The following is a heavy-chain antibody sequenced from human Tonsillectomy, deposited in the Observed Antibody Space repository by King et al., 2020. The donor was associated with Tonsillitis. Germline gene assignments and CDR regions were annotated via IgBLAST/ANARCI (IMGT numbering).Heavy chain of an antibody. CDR2: IRNKANSYTT. D-gene: IGHD1-26*01. Sequence: VQLVESGGGLVQPGGSLRLSCAASGFTVSDDYMDWVRQAPGKGLEWVGRIRNKANSYTTEYAASVKGRFTISRDDSKKSLNLQMNSLKTEDTAVYYCASGGVRATEYWSPGALVTVCS. CDR1: GFTVSDDY. CDR3: ASGGVRATEY. V-gene: IGHV3-72*01. J-gene: IGHJ4*01.